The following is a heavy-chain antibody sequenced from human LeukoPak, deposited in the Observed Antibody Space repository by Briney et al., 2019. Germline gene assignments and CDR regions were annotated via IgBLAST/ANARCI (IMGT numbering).Heavy chain of an antibody. CDR3: AKEFDSSGFFDC. D-gene: IGHD3-22*01. Sequence: GGSLRLSCAASGFTFSSYAMSWVRQAPGKGLEWVSAVSSSGGGTYFAASVKGRFTISRDNSKNTLYLQMSSLRAEDTAVYYCAKEFDSSGFFDCWGQGTLVTVSS. CDR2: VSSSGGGT. CDR1: GFTFSSYA. V-gene: IGHV3-23*01. J-gene: IGHJ4*02.